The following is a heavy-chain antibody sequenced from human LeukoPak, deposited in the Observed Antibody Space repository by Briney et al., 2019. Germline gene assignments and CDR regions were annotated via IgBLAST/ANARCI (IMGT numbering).Heavy chain of an antibody. V-gene: IGHV1-69*04. J-gene: IGHJ4*02. D-gene: IGHD3-22*01. CDR1: GGTFSSYA. Sequence: ASVKVSCKASGGTFSSYAISWVRQAPGQGLEWMGRIIPIFGIANYAQKFQGRVTITADKSTSTAYMELSSLRSEDTAVYYCAREGGVAYYYDSSGYYYYDYWGQGTLVTVSS. CDR2: IIPIFGIA. CDR3: AREGGVAYYYDSSGYYYYDY.